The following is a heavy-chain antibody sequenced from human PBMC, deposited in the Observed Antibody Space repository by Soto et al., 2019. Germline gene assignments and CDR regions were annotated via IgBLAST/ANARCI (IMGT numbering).Heavy chain of an antibody. CDR1: GCTFSSYA. D-gene: IGHD3-22*01. CDR2: ISGSGGST. CDR3: VRDQLYYYDIFGRPLNGFDI. Sequence: GGSLRLSCAASGCTFSSYAMSWVRQAPGKGLEWVSAISGSGGSTYYADSVKGRFTISRDNSKNTLYLQMNSLGAEDTALYYCVRDQLYYYDIFGRPLNGFDIWGQGTMVTVSS. J-gene: IGHJ3*02. V-gene: IGHV3-23*01.